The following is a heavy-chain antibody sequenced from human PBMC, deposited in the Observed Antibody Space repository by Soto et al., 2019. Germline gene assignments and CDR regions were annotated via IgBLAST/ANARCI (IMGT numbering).Heavy chain of an antibody. J-gene: IGHJ3*02. CDR3: ARWYYYGSGNYDAFDI. CDR2: IIPIFGTA. D-gene: IGHD3-10*01. CDR1: GGTFSSYA. Sequence: QVQLVQSGAEVKKPGSSVKVSCKASGGTFSSYAISWVRQAPGQGLEWMGGIIPIFGTANYAQKFQGRVTITADESTSTAYMELSSLRSEDTAVYYCARWYYYGSGNYDAFDIWGQGTMVTVSS. V-gene: IGHV1-69*01.